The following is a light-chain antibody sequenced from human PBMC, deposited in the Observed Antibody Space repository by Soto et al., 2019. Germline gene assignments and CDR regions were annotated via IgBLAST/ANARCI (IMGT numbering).Light chain of an antibody. CDR3: QQYNNWPPLA. V-gene: IGKV3-15*01. Sequence: EIAMTQSPATLSVSPEERATLSCRASQSVAGNLAWYQQKPGQAPWLIIYGASTRATGIPARFSGSGSGTEVTLTIRSLQSEDFAVYYCQQYNNWPPLAFGGGTKVEIK. CDR2: GAS. CDR1: QSVAGN. J-gene: IGKJ4*01.